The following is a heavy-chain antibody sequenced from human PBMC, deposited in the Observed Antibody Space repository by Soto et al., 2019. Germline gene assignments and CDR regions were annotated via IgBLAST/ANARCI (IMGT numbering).Heavy chain of an antibody. J-gene: IGHJ6*02. CDR2: IWYDGSNK. CDR1: GFTFSSYG. V-gene: IGHV3-33*03. CDR3: AKDLLGYCSGGSCSYYYYYGMDV. Sequence: GGSLRLSCAASGFTFSSYGMHWVRQAPGKGLEWVAVIWYDGSNKYYADSVKGRFTISRDNSKNSLYLQMNSLRAEDTALYYCAKDLLGYCSGGSCSYYYYYGMDVWGQGTTVTVSS. D-gene: IGHD2-15*01.